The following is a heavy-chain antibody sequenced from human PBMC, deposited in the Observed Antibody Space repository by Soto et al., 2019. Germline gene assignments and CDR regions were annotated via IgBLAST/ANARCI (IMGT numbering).Heavy chain of an antibody. Sequence: QVQLQESGPGLVKPSQTLSLTCTVSGDSISSDDHYWTWIRQPPGKGLEWIGYIYYTGRTSYNPSLTSRISMSVDTSKNHFSLELSSVSAADTAVYYCARDRSNSPDYFDFWGQGTLVTVSS. CDR1: GDSISSDDHY. D-gene: IGHD6-6*01. J-gene: IGHJ4*02. V-gene: IGHV4-30-4*01. CDR3: ARDRSNSPDYFDF. CDR2: IYYTGRT.